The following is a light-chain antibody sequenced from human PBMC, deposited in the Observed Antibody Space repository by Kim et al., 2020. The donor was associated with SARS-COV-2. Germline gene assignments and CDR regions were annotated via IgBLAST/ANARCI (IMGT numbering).Light chain of an antibody. CDR3: NSRDSSGNHVV. CDR2: GKN. J-gene: IGLJ2*01. CDR1: SLRIYY. V-gene: IGLV3-19*01. Sequence: AFGQTVRITCQGDSLRIYYASWYQQKPGQAPVLVIYGKNNRPSGIPDRFSGSSSGNPASLTITGAQAEDEADYYCNSRDSSGNHVVFGGGTQLT.